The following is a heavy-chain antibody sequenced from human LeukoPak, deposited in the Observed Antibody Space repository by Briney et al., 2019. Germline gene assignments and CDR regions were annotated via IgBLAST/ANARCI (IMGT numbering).Heavy chain of an antibody. CDR3: ARHSSYYGNFDY. V-gene: IGHV4-39*01. CDR2: IYYSGST. D-gene: IGHD3-10*01. J-gene: IGHJ4*02. Sequence: PSETLSLTCSVSGGSISSSRYYWGWIRQPPGKGLEWIGSIYYSGSTYYNPSLKSRVTISVDTSKNQFSLKLSSVTAADTAVYHCARHSSYYGNFDYWGQGTLVTVSS. CDR1: GGSISSSRYY.